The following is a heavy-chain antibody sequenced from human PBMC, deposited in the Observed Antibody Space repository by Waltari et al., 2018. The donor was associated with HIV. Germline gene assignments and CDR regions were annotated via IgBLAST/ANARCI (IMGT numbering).Heavy chain of an antibody. V-gene: IGHV3-74*01. Sequence: EVQLVESGGGLVQPGGSLRLSCAASGFTFSWYWMYWVRQAPGKGLVWVSRINTDGSSTKYADSVKGRFTISRDNAKNTLYLQMNSLRAEDTAVYYCARGDGYNYGAYWGQGTLVTVSS. CDR1: GFTFSWYW. CDR2: INTDGSST. J-gene: IGHJ4*02. CDR3: ARGDGYNYGAY. D-gene: IGHD5-12*01.